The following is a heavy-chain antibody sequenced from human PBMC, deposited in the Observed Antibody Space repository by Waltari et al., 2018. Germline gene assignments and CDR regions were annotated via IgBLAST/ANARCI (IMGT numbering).Heavy chain of an antibody. CDR1: GFPFSQSW. CDR3: TTDRYIRGDF. V-gene: IGHV3-15*07. J-gene: IGHJ4*02. D-gene: IGHD3-3*02. Sequence: EVQLVESGGHLVKPGGSLRLSCVASGFPFSQSWMNWVRQVPGKGMEWVGRIKRQTDGGTADYGAPVKGKFTISRDDSKNTLLLQINSLTTEDTGVYYCTTDRYIRGDFWGQGTRVTVSS. CDR2: IKRQTDGGTA.